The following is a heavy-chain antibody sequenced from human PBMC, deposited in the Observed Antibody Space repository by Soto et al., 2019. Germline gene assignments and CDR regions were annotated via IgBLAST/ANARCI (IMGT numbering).Heavy chain of an antibody. CDR1: GDSISSDYY. J-gene: IGHJ4*02. V-gene: IGHV4-61*01. Sequence: PSETLSLTCAVSGDSISSDYYWSWIRQPPGKALEWIAYTSYTGNTNYNPSLQSRVTISLDTSNNQLSLKLTSMTAADTAVYYCARDMHAGFTHYFDSSGTGAHWGQGTPVTVSS. D-gene: IGHD1-26*01. CDR3: ARDMHAGFTHYFDSSGTGAH. CDR2: TSYTGNT.